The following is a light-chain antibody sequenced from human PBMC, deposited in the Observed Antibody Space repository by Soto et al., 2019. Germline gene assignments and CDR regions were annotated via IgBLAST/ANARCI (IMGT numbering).Light chain of an antibody. J-gene: IGKJ4*01. CDR3: QQYGSSPF. CDR1: QSVSSSY. Sequence: EIVLTQSPGTLSLSPGERATLSCRASQSVSSSYLAWYQQKPGQAPRLLSYGASSRATGIPDRFSGSGSGTDFTLTISRLEPEDFAVYYCQQYGSSPFFGGATKVEIK. CDR2: GAS. V-gene: IGKV3-20*01.